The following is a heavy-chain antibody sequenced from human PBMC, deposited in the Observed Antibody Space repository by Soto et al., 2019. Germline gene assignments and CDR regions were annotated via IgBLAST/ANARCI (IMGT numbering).Heavy chain of an antibody. D-gene: IGHD6-6*01. J-gene: IGHJ6*02. CDR1: GFTFSSYW. V-gene: IGHV3-74*01. CDR3: VRWDSSSSHYYYGMDV. Sequence: LRLSCAASGFTFSSYWMHWVRQAPGKGLVWVSRIHRDGSSTSYADSVKGRFTISRDNAKNTLYLQMNSLRAEDTAVYYCVRWDSSSSHYYYGMDVWGPGTTVTVSS. CDR2: IHRDGSST.